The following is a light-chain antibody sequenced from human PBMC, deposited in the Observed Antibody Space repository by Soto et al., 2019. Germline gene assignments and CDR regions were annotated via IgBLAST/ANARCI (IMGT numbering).Light chain of an antibody. J-gene: IGKJ4*01. CDR3: QQSYSSPLT. V-gene: IGKV1-39*01. Sequence: DIQMTQSPSSLSASVGDRVNITCRASRSISNYLHWYEQKPGKAPKLLIYSASRLQRGVPPRFSGSGSGTDYTLTISSLQPEDFATYYCQQSYSSPLTFGGGTKVEIK. CDR1: RSISNY. CDR2: SAS.